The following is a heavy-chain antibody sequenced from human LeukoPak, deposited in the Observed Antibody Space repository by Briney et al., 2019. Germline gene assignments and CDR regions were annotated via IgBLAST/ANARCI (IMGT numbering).Heavy chain of an antibody. J-gene: IGHJ5*02. CDR1: GYTFTSYD. CDR2: MNPKSGNT. CDR3: ARGRPLYSWCDP. V-gene: IGHV1-8*01. Sequence: ASVKVSCKASGYTFTSYDINWVRQATGQGLEWMGWMNPKSGNTGYAQKFQGRVNMTRNTSISTAYMELTSLRSEDTAVYDCARGRPLYSWCDPWGQGNLVMVSS.